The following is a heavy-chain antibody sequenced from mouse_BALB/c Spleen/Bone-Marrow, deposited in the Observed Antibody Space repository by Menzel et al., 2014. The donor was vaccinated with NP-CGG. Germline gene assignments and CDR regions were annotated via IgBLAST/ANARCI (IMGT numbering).Heavy chain of an antibody. CDR2: VNPNNGGT. CDR1: GYSFTGYY. V-gene: IGHV1-26*01. J-gene: IGHJ1*01. Sequence: EVKVVESGPDLVKPEASVKISCKASGYSFTGYYMHWVKQSHGKSLEWIGRVNPNNGGTSYNQKFKGKAILTVDRSSSTAYMELRSLTSEDSAVYYCARGYGNYWYFDVWGAGTTVTVSS. CDR3: ARGYGNYWYFDV. D-gene: IGHD2-1*01.